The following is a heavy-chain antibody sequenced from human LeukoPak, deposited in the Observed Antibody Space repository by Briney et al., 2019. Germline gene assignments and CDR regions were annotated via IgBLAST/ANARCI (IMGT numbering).Heavy chain of an antibody. D-gene: IGHD3-22*01. CDR3: ARETPTYYYDSSGYGGDDY. CDR2: ISYDGSNK. CDR1: GFTFSSYA. J-gene: IGHJ4*02. V-gene: IGHV3-30*04. Sequence: PGGSLRLSCAASGFTFSSYAMHWVRQAPGKGLEWVAVISYDGSNKYYADSVKGRFTISRDNSKNTLYLQMNSLRAEDTAVYYCARETPTYYYDSSGYGGDDYWGQGTLVTVSS.